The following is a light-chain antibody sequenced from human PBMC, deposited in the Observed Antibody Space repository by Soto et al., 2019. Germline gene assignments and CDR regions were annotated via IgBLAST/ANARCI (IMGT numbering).Light chain of an antibody. CDR3: LLTYSGASYV. J-gene: IGLJ1*01. V-gene: IGLV7-46*01. CDR2: DTS. Sequence: QAVVTQEPSLTVSPGGTVTLTCGSSTGLVTGGHYPYWIQQKPGQAPRTLIYDTSNKHSWTPARFSGSLLGGKAALTLSGAQPEDEAEYYCLLTYSGASYVFGTGTKVTVL. CDR1: TGLVTGGHY.